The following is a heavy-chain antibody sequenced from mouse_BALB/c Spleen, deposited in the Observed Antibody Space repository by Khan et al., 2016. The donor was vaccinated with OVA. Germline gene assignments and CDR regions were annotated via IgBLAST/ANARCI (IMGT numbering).Heavy chain of an antibody. CDR2: ISSDGDYT. J-gene: IGHJ3*01. Sequence: EVQGVESGGGLVKPGGSLKLSCAASGFTFSTYAMSWVRQTPEKRLEWVATISSDGDYTYYPDNVTGRFTISRDNAKNTLYLQMRSLRSEDTAMYYCARSPYGNFAYWGQGTLVTVSA. CDR3: ARSPYGNFAY. CDR1: GFTFSTYA. V-gene: IGHV5-9-3*01. D-gene: IGHD2-1*01.